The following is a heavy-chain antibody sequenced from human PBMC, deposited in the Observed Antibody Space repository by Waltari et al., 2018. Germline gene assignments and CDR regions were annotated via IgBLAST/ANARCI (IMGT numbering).Heavy chain of an antibody. V-gene: IGHV3-7*01. CDR3: SGSQFDY. D-gene: IGHD3-10*01. CDR1: GSTFGTNW. CDR2: IKQDGSEK. Sequence: VQLVESGGGLVQPGGYLGISCAAFGSTFGTNWMGWVRQAPGKGLEWVANIKQDGSEKYYVDSVKGRFTISRDNAKNSLYLQMNSLRAEDTAVYYCSGSQFDYWGQGTLVTVSS. J-gene: IGHJ4*02.